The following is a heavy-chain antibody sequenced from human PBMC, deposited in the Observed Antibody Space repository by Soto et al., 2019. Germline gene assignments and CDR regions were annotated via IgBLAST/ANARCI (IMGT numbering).Heavy chain of an antibody. Sequence: SETLSLTCTVSGGSISSYYWSWIRQPPGKGLEWIGYIYYSGSTNYNPSLKSRVTISVDTSKNQFSLKLSSVTAADTAVYYCARDRNNNWNDDRDAFDIWGQGTMVTVSS. D-gene: IGHD1-20*01. V-gene: IGHV4-59*01. CDR3: ARDRNNNWNDDRDAFDI. CDR1: GGSISSYY. CDR2: IYYSGST. J-gene: IGHJ3*02.